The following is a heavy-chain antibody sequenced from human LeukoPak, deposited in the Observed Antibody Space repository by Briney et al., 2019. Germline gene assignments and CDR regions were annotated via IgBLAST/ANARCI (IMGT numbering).Heavy chain of an antibody. CDR3: ARVQGHPPNGLDT. CDR1: GFTFSSYW. V-gene: IGHV3-74*01. J-gene: IGHJ3*02. CDR2: INSDGSST. D-gene: IGHD2-8*01. Sequence: GGSLRLSCAASGFTFSSYWMHWVRQAPGKGLVWVSRINSDGSSTSYADSVKGRFTISRDNAKNTLYLQMNSLRAEDTAVYYCARVQGHPPNGLDTWGQGTMVTVSS.